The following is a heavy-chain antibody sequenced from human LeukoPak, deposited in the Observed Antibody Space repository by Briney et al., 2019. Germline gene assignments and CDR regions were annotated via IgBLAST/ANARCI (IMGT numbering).Heavy chain of an antibody. CDR2: IKQDGSEK. D-gene: IGHD3-10*01. V-gene: IGHV3-7*05. CDR1: GFTFSTFW. CDR3: ARDRGSQDY. J-gene: IGHJ4*02. Sequence: GGSLRLSCAASGFTFSTFWMSWVRPAPGKGLEWVANIKQDGSEKYYVDSVKGRFTISRDNAKNSLYLQMNSLRAEDTAVYYCARDRGSQDYWGQGTLVTVSS.